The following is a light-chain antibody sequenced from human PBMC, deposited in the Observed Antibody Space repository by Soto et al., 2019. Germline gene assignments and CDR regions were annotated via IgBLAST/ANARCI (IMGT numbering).Light chain of an antibody. Sequence: EVVLTQSPGTLSLSPGERVTLSCRASQSVSSTYLAWHQFKPGQAPRLLIYGGSSRATGIPDRFSGSVSGTDFTLTISRLEPEDFAVYYWQQYGNLITFGQGTRLEIK. CDR2: GGS. J-gene: IGKJ5*01. CDR1: QSVSSTY. V-gene: IGKV3-20*01. CDR3: QQYGNLIT.